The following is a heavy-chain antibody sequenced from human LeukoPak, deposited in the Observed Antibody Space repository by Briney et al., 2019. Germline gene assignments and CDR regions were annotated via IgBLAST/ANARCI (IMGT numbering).Heavy chain of an antibody. D-gene: IGHD6-13*01. V-gene: IGHV4-39*01. J-gene: IGHJ5*02. CDR2: IHYSGST. CDR3: ASEVSAAGGSWFDP. CDR1: GGSIGSSSYY. Sequence: PSETLSLTCTVSGGSIGSSSYYWGWIRQPPGTGLEWIGSIHYSGSTYYNPSLKSRVTISVDTSKNQFSLKLSSVTAADPAVYYCASEVSAAGGSWFDPWGQGTLVTVSS.